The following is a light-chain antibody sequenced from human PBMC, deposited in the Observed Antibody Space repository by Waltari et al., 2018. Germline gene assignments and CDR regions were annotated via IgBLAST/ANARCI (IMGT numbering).Light chain of an antibody. CDR1: TGHSISA. V-gene: IGLV4-69*01. CDR2: LNTDGSH. Sequence: QLVLTQSPSASASLGASVKLTCTLSTGHSISAIAWHQQQPEKGLRYLMKLNTDGSHNEGDGIPDRFSGSSSGAERYLTISSLQSEDEADYYCQTWDTDSYVIFGGGTKLTVL. CDR3: QTWDTDSYVI. J-gene: IGLJ2*01.